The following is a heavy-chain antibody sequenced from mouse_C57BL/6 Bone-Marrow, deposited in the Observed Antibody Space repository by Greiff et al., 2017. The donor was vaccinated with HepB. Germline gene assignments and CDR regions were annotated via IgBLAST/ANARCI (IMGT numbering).Heavy chain of an antibody. CDR3: ATISYYAMDY. J-gene: IGHJ4*01. CDR1: GFTFSDYY. CDR2: INYDGSST. V-gene: IGHV5-16*01. Sequence: EVKLMESEGGLVQPGSSMKLSCTASGFTFSDYYMAWVRQVPEKGLEWVANINYDGSSTYYLDSLKSRFIISRDNAKNILYLQMSSLKSEDTATYYCATISYYAMDYWGQGTSVTVSS.